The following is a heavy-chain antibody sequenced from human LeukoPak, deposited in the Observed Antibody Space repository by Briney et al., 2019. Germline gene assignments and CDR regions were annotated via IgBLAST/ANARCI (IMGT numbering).Heavy chain of an antibody. D-gene: IGHD3-10*01. V-gene: IGHV4-61*08. Sequence: PSETLSLTCTVSGGSISSGGYYWSWIRQHPGKGLEWIGYIYYSGSTNYNPSLKSRVTISVDTSKNQFSLKLSSVTAADTAVYYCARVRLVRGVIDYYYYGMDVWGKGTTVTVSS. CDR3: ARVRLVRGVIDYYYYGMDV. J-gene: IGHJ6*04. CDR1: GGSISSGGYY. CDR2: IYYSGST.